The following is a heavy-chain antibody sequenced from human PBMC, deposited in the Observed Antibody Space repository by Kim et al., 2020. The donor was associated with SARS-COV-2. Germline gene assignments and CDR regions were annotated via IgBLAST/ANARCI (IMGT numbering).Heavy chain of an antibody. CDR3: ARGSVDSGYDLGDY. CDR2: ISYDGSNK. D-gene: IGHD5-12*01. J-gene: IGHJ4*02. V-gene: IGHV3-33*05. CDR1: GFTFSSYG. Sequence: GRSLRLSCAASGFTFSSYGMHWVRQAPGKGLEWVAVISYDGSNKYYADSVKGRFTISRDNSKNTLHLQMNSLRAEDTAVYYCARGSVDSGYDLGDYWGQGTLVTVSS.